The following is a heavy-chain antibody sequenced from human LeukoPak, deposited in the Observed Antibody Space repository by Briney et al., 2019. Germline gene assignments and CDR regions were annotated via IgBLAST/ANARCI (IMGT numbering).Heavy chain of an antibody. CDR2: IYYSEST. V-gene: IGHV4-59*01. CDR1: GGSISSYY. D-gene: IGHD3-22*01. Sequence: SETLSLTCTVSGGSISSYYWSWIRQPPGKGLRWMWYIYYSESTNYNPSLKGRVTISVDTSKNQFSLKLSSVTAADTAVYYCERRSYDSSGYYSYYFDYWGQGTLVTVSS. CDR3: ERRSYDSSGYYSYYFDY. J-gene: IGHJ4*02.